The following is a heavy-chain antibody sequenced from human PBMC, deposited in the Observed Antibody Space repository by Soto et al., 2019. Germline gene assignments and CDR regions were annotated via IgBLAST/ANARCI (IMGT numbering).Heavy chain of an antibody. J-gene: IGHJ6*03. V-gene: IGHV3-74*01. Sequence: GGSLRLSCAASGFTFSSYLMHWVRQAPGKGLVWVSHINGDGSSTSYADSVKGRFTISRDYAKNTLYLQMNSLRAEDTAVYFCTRRSGSWSGFYKDYYSYYYMDVWGKGTTVTVSS. CDR2: INGDGSST. CDR3: TRRSGSWSGFYKDYYSYYYMDV. D-gene: IGHD3-3*01. CDR1: GFTFSSYL.